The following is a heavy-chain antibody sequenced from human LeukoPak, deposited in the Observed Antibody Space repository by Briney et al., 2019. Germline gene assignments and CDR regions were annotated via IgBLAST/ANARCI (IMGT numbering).Heavy chain of an antibody. D-gene: IGHD3-10*01. Sequence: GGSLRLSCAASGFTFSSYGMHWVRQAPGKGLEWVAVIRHDGSNKYYADSVKGRFTISRDNSKNTLYLQMNSLRAEDTAVYYCAKDRMVRGVIILGSSYFDYWGQGTLVTVSS. J-gene: IGHJ4*02. CDR3: AKDRMVRGVIILGSSYFDY. CDR2: IRHDGSNK. V-gene: IGHV3-30*02. CDR1: GFTFSSYG.